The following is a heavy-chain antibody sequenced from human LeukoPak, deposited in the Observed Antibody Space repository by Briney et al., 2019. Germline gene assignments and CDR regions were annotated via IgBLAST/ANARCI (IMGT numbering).Heavy chain of an antibody. Sequence: GGSLRLSCAASGFTFDDYAMHWVRQAPGKGLEWISLISGDGGSTYYADSVKGRSTISRDNSKNSLYLQMNSLRTEDTALYYCAKAGDTAMVTDYWGQGTWSPSPQ. CDR2: ISGDGGST. CDR1: GFTFDDYA. J-gene: IGHJ4*02. CDR3: AKAGDTAMVTDY. V-gene: IGHV3-43*02. D-gene: IGHD5-18*01.